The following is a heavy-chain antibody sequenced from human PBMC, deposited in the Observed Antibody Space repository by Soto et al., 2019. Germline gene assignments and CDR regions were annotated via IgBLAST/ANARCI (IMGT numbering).Heavy chain of an antibody. CDR1: GGSISDCVYY. CDR2: IQHSGTT. Sequence: QVQLQESGPGLVKPSQTLSLTCTVSGGSISDCVYYWSWIRQPPGRGLEWIGYIQHSGTTYYNPSLESRSTISVDVSNDKFSLRLISVTAEDTAVYYCAREDAGHITIFGVAIGGGLDVWGQGTTVTVSS. V-gene: IGHV4-30-4*01. D-gene: IGHD3-3*01. CDR3: AREDAGHITIFGVAIGGGLDV. J-gene: IGHJ6*02.